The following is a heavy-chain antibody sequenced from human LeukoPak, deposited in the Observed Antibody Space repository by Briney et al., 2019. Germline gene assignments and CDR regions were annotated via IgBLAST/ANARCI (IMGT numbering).Heavy chain of an antibody. Sequence: PGGSLRLSCAASGFIFSSYSMSWVRQAPGKGLEWVSVITGSGGNTYYADSVKGRFTVSKHNSKNTVYLQMSSLRVDDTAVYYCAKAASSSWPSYYYGMDVWGQGTTVTVSS. CDR2: ITGSGGNT. D-gene: IGHD6-13*01. V-gene: IGHV3-23*01. J-gene: IGHJ6*02. CDR3: AKAASSSWPSYYYGMDV. CDR1: GFIFSSYS.